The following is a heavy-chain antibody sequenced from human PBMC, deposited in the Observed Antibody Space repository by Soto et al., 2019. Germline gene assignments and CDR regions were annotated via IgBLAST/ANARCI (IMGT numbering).Heavy chain of an antibody. J-gene: IGHJ4*02. CDR2: IYYSGST. Sequence: QVQLQESGPGLVKPSQTLSLTCTVSGGSISSGGYYWSWIRQHPGKGLEWIGYIYYSGSTYYNPSVKSRVTISVDTSKNQFSLKLSAVTAADTAVYYCARALSSGWSIGIDYWGQGTLVTVSS. CDR1: GGSISSGGYY. D-gene: IGHD6-19*01. CDR3: ARALSSGWSIGIDY. V-gene: IGHV4-31*03.